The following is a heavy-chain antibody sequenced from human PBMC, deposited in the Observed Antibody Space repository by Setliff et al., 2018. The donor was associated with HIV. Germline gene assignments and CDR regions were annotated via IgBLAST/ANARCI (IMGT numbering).Heavy chain of an antibody. J-gene: IGHJ4*02. CDR3: ARALSYSGWRTQYFDC. CDR2: INQDGSEK. Sequence: PGGSLRLSCAASGFTFSTYWMTWVRQAPGTGLEWVAEINQDGSEKHYVDSVKGRFTISRDNAENSLYLQMNSLTAEDTAVYYCARALSYSGWRTQYFDCWGQGTLVTVSS. V-gene: IGHV3-7*03. CDR1: GFTFSTYW. D-gene: IGHD6-19*01.